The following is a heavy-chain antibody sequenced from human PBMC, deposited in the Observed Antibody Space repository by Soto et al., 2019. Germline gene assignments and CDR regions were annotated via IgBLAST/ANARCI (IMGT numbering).Heavy chain of an antibody. CDR1: GFTFSSYA. D-gene: IGHD3-22*01. J-gene: IGHJ4*02. CDR3: AKDYYYDSSGYLGN. V-gene: IGHV3-23*01. CDR2: ISGSGDST. Sequence: PGGSLRLSCAASGFTFSSYAMSWVRQAPGKGLEWVSGISGSGDSTYYADSVKGRFTISRDTSKNTLYLQMNSLRAEDTAVYYCAKDYYYDSSGYLGNWGQGTLVTVS.